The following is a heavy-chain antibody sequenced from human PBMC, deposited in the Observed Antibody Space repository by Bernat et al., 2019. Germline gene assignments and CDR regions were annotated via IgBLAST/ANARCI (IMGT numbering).Heavy chain of an antibody. CDR3: ARVRFRSYYYGSGSYYNGVLLRYGMDV. D-gene: IGHD3-10*01. CDR1: GGTFSSYA. CDR2: IIPIFGTA. Sequence: QVQLVQSGAEVKKPGSSVKVSCKASGGTFSSYAISWVRQAPGQGLEWMGGIIPIFGTANYAQKFQGRVTITADESTSTAYMELSSLRSEDTAVYYCARVRFRSYYYGSGSYYNGVLLRYGMDVWGQGTTVTVSS. J-gene: IGHJ6*02. V-gene: IGHV1-69*01.